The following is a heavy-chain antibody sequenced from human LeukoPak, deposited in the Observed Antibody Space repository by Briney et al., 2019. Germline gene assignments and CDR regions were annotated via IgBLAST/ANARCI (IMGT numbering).Heavy chain of an antibody. CDR3: ARAEDY. J-gene: IGHJ4*02. CDR2: IDEDGSQK. V-gene: IGHV3-7*04. Sequence: GGSLRFSCTASGFTFSNYWMSWVRQAPGKGLEWVANIDEDGSQKYYVDSVKGRFTISRDNAKNSLYLQMNSLRLEDTAVYYCARAEDYWGQGSLVTVSS. CDR1: GFTFSNYW.